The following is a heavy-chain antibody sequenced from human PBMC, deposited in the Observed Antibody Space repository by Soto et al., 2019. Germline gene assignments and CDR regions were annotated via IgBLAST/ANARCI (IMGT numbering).Heavy chain of an antibody. CDR2: INHSGST. V-gene: IGHV4-34*01. CDR1: GGSLSGYY. CDR3: ARASSSATWWFDP. J-gene: IGHJ5*02. Sequence: SXTLSLTCAVYGGSLSGYYWSWIRQPPVKGLEWIGEINHSGSTNYNPSLKSRVTISVDTSKNQFSLKLSSVTAADTAVYYCARASSSATWWFDPWGQGTLVTVSS. D-gene: IGHD6-13*01.